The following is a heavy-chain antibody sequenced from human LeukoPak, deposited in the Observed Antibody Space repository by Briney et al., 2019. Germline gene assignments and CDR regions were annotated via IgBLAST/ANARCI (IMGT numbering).Heavy chain of an antibody. Sequence: PSETLSLTCAVYVDSFSGYYWSWIRQPPGGGLEWVGGITHSGSSNYNPSLNSRVTMSVDTSKNQFSLKLSSVTAADTAVYYCARGKVGAIPFYYIDVWGKGTKVTVSS. V-gene: IGHV4-34*01. CDR3: ARGKVGAIPFYYIDV. D-gene: IGHD1-26*01. CDR2: ITHSGSS. CDR1: VDSFSGYY. J-gene: IGHJ6*03.